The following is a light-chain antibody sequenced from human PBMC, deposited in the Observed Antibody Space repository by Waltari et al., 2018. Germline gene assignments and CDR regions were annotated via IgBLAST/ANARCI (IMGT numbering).Light chain of an antibody. Sequence: DIVMAQSPLSLPVTPGEPDPISCRSSQSLLHSNGYNYLDWYLQKPGQSPQLLIYWGSNRAYGVPDRFSGSGSGTDFTLKISRVEAEDVGVYYCMQALQTPTFGQGTRLEI. CDR2: WGS. J-gene: IGKJ5*01. CDR1: QSLLHSNGYNY. CDR3: MQALQTPT. V-gene: IGKV2-28*01.